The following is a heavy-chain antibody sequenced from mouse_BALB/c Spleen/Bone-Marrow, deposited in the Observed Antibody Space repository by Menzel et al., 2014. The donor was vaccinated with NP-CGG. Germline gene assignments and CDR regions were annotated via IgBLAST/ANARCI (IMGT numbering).Heavy chain of an antibody. J-gene: IGHJ2*01. CDR1: GYSFTGYY. D-gene: IGHD1-1*01. Sequence: EVQLQQSGPELVKPEASVKISRKASGYSFTGYYMHWVKQSHVKSLEWIGRINPYNGATSYNQNFKDKASLTVDKSSSTAYMELHSLTSEDSTVYYCARGIYYGGYFDYWGQGTALTVSS. CDR3: ARGIYYGGYFDY. V-gene: IGHV1-31*01. CDR2: INPYNGAT.